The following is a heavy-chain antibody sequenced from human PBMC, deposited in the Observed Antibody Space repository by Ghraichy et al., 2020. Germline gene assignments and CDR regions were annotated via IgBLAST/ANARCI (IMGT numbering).Heavy chain of an antibody. CDR1: GYTFTDYY. D-gene: IGHD3-16*01. CDR3: ARDPGGNWFDP. J-gene: IGHJ5*02. CDR2: IAPNSGGT. Sequence: ASVKVSCKASGYTFTDYYIHWLRQAPGQGLQWMGRIAPNSGGTVFAHNFQGRVTLTRDTSISTAYMEMHRLRSDDTAIYYCARDPGGNWFDPWGPGTLVTVPS. V-gene: IGHV1-2*06.